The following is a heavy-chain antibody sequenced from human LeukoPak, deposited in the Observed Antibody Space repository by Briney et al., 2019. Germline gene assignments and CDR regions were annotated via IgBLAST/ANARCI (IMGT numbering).Heavy chain of an antibody. CDR3: ATQPSRYCSSTSCYDFDY. V-gene: IGHV3-21*01. CDR2: ISSSSSYI. D-gene: IGHD2-2*01. CDR1: GFTFSSYS. J-gene: IGHJ4*02. Sequence: GGSLRLSCAASGFTFSSYSMNWVRQAPGKGLEWVSSISSSSSYIRYADSVKGRFTISRDNAKNSLYLQMNSLRAEDTAVYYCATQPSRYCSSTSCYDFDYWGQGTLVTVSS.